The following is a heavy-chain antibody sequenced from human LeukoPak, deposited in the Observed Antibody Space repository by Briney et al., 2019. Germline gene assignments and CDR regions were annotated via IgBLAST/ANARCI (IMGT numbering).Heavy chain of an antibody. CDR2: VYTSGST. CDR3: ARDQALGYGWPTVLAIDI. J-gene: IGHJ3*02. Sequence: SETLSLTCTVSGGSISSYYWSWIRQPAGKGLEWIGRVYTSGSTNYNPSLKSRVTISIDTSKNQFSLNLSSVTAADTAVYYCARDQALGYGWPTVLAIDIWGQGTMVTVSS. V-gene: IGHV4-4*07. CDR1: GGSISSYY. D-gene: IGHD6-19*01.